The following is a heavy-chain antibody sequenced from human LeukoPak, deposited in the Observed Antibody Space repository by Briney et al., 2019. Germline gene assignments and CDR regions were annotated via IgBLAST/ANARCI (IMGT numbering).Heavy chain of an antibody. CDR2: IGSSDSII. CDR1: GFTLNNYA. V-gene: IGHV3-48*03. D-gene: IGHD6-19*01. Sequence: GGSLRLSCAGSGFTLNNYAIHWIRQAPGKGLEWLADIGSSDSIISYADSLRGRFTISRDYAKNSLHLQMNSLRDEDTAVYYCGRETVAGTFDYWGQGTLVTVSS. CDR3: GRETVAGTFDY. J-gene: IGHJ4*02.